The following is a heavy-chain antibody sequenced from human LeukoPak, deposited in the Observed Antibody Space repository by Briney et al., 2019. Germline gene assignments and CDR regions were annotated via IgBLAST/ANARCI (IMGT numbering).Heavy chain of an antibody. J-gene: IGHJ4*02. CDR2: INPNSGGA. Sequence: ASVKVSCKASGYTFTEYYMHWVRQAPGQGLEWMGWINPNSGGANYAENFQGRVTMTRDTSISTAYMELSSLRYDDAALYYCARGQSLNDYWGQGTLVTVSS. CDR3: ARGQSLNDY. V-gene: IGHV1-2*02. CDR1: GYTFTEYY.